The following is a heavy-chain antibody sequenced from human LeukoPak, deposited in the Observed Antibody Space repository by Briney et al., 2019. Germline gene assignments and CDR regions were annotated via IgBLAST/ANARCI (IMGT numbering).Heavy chain of an antibody. V-gene: IGHV3-7*01. CDR3: ARDPYAGAGGGYGAFDL. D-gene: IGHD2-8*02. J-gene: IGHJ3*01. CDR1: GFTFSSYW. Sequence: PGGSLRLSCAASGFTFSSYWMTWVRRPPGKGLEWVANINQDGETKVYVDSVKGRLTISRDNAKNSLYLQMNSLTAEDTALYYCARDPYAGAGGGYGAFDLWGQGTMVTVSS. CDR2: INQDGETK.